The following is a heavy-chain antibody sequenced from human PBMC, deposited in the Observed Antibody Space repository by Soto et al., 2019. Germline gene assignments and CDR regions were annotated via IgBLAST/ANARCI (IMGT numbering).Heavy chain of an antibody. J-gene: IGHJ4*02. CDR3: GRRPRATMALEY. V-gene: IGHV4-30-4*03. CDR2: IYYSGTT. Sequence: SETLSLTCTVSGGSISSGDYYWSRIRQPPGKGLEWIGYIYYSGTTNYNPSLKSRVTMSVDTYKNQFSLKLSSVTAVDTAVYYWGRRPRATMALEYWGQGTLVPVS. CDR1: GGSISSGDYY. D-gene: IGHD3-10*01.